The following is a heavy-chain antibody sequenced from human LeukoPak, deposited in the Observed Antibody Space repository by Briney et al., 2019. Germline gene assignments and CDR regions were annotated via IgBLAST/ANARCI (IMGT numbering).Heavy chain of an antibody. D-gene: IGHD1-7*01. CDR2: TYYRPKWYN. J-gene: IGHJ6*02. V-gene: IGHV6-1*01. Sequence: SQTLSLTCAISGDSVSSNSAAWNWIRQSPSRGLEWLGRTYYRPKWYNDYAVSVKSRITINPDTSKNQFSLQLNSVTPEDTAVYYCARVRVTGTRAHYGMDVWGQGTTVTVSS. CDR3: ARVRVTGTRAHYGMDV. CDR1: GDSVSSNSAA.